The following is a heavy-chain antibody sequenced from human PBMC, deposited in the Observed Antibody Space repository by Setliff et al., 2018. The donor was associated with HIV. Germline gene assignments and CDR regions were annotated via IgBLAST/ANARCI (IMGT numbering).Heavy chain of an antibody. V-gene: IGHV1-69*10. D-gene: IGHD2-21*02. CDR3: ARDGYCGGDCYQQSYFDY. CDR2: IIPILGIA. Sequence: SVKVSCKASGGTFSSYAISWVRQAPGQGLEWMGGIIPILGIANYAQKFQGRVTITADKSTSTAYMELSSLRSEDTAVYYCARDGYCGGDCYQQSYFDYWGQGTLVT. J-gene: IGHJ4*02. CDR1: GGTFSSYA.